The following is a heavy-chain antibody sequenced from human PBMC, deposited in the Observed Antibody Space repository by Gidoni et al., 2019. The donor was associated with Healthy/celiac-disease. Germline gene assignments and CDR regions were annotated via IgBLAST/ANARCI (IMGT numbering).Heavy chain of an antibody. CDR2: IYWDDDK. CDR3: AHTSLYSYDSSVYFDYYGMDV. V-gene: IGHV2-5*02. Sequence: QITLKESGPTLVKPTQTLTLTCTFSGFSLSTSGVGVGWIRQPPGKALEWLALIYWDDDKRYSPSLKSRLTITKDTSKNQVVLTMTNMDPVDTATYSCAHTSLYSYDSSVYFDYYGMDVWGQGTTVTVSS. J-gene: IGHJ6*02. D-gene: IGHD3-22*01. CDR1: GFSLSTSGVG.